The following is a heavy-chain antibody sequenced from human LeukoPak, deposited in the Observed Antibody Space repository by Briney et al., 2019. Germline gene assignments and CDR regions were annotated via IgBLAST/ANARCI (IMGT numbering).Heavy chain of an antibody. Sequence: PSETLSLTCTVSGGSISSGGYYWSWLRQHPGKGLEWIGYIYYSGSTYYNPSLKSRVTISVDTSKNQFSLKLSSVTAADTAVYYCARMERNGDSSFDYWGQGTLVTVSS. D-gene: IGHD4-17*01. CDR1: GGSISSGGYY. CDR2: IYYSGST. J-gene: IGHJ4*02. V-gene: IGHV4-31*03. CDR3: ARMERNGDSSFDY.